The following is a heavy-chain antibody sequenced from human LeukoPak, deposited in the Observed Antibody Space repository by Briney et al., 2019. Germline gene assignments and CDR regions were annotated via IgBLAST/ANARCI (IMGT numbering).Heavy chain of an antibody. Sequence: GGSLRLSCAASGFTFDDYAMHWVRQAPGKGLKWVSLINWDGGGTYYADTVKGRFTISRDNSKNSLYLQMNSLRAEDTALYYCAKDRAFGQFLWGNDYWGQGTLVTVSS. V-gene: IGHV3-43D*03. CDR2: INWDGGGT. J-gene: IGHJ4*02. D-gene: IGHD3-10*01. CDR1: GFTFDDYA. CDR3: AKDRAFGQFLWGNDY.